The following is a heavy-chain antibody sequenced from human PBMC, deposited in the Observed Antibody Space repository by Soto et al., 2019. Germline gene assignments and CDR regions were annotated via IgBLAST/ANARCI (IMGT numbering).Heavy chain of an antibody. V-gene: IGHV3-23*01. CDR3: AKESASGGYCSGGTCYYYYYYMDV. CDR2: ISGSGGST. D-gene: IGHD2-15*01. J-gene: IGHJ6*03. CDR1: GFTFSSYA. Sequence: EVQLLESGGGLVQPGGSLRLSCAASGFTFSSYAMSWVRQAPGKGLEWVSAISGSGGSTYYADSVKGRFTISRDDSKNTLYLQMNSLRGEDTAVYYCAKESASGGYCSGGTCYYYYYYMDVWGKGTTVTVCS.